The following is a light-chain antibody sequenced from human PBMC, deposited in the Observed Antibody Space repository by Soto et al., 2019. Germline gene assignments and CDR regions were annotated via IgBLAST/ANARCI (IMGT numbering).Light chain of an antibody. CDR1: QSVLYSSNNNNY. J-gene: IGKJ4*01. CDR2: WAS. CDR3: QQYLSAPLT. Sequence: DIVLTQSPDSLAVSLGERATINCKSSQSVLYSSNNNNYLAWYQQKPGQPPRLLFYWASTRKSGVPDRFSGSGSGTDFTLTISSLQAEDVAVYFCQQYLSAPLTFGGGTKVEIK. V-gene: IGKV4-1*01.